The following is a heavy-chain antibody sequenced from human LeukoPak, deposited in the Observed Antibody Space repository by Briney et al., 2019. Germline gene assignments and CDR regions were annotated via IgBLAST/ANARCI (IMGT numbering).Heavy chain of an antibody. CDR2: INPNGGGT. V-gene: IGHV1-2*02. D-gene: IGHD5-12*01. J-gene: IGHJ4*02. CDR1: GYTFTGYY. CDR3: ARLSYSGYDHYFDY. Sequence: ASVKVSCKASGYTFTGYYMHWVRQAPGQGLEWMGWINPNGGGTNYAQKFQGRVTMTRDTSISTAYMELSRLRSDDTAVYYCARLSYSGYDHYFDYWGQGTLVTVSS.